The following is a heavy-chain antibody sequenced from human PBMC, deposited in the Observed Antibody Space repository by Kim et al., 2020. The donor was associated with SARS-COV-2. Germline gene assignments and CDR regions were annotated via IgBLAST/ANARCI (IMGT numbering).Heavy chain of an antibody. J-gene: IGHJ4*02. D-gene: IGHD3-16*01. V-gene: IGHV3-30*04. Sequence: GGSLRLSCAASGFTFSSYAMHWVRQAPGKGLEWVAVISYDGSNKYYADSVKGRFTISRDNSKNTLYLQMNSLRAEDTAVYYCARPRAGGGALDYWGQGTLVTVSS. CDR2: ISYDGSNK. CDR3: ARPRAGGGALDY. CDR1: GFTFSSYA.